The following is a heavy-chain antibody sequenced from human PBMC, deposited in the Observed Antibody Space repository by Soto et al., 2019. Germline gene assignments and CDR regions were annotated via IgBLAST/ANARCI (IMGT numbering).Heavy chain of an antibody. V-gene: IGHV5-51*01. CDR3: ARTLGALRFLEWSRRGWFDP. J-gene: IGHJ5*02. CDR2: IYPGDSDT. D-gene: IGHD3-3*01. CDR1: GYSFTSYW. Sequence: PGESLKISCKGSGYSFTSYWIGWVRQMPGKGLEWMGIIYPGDSDTRYSPSFQGQVTISADKSISTAYLQWSSLKASDTAMYYCARTLGALRFLEWSRRGWFDPWGQGTLVTVSS.